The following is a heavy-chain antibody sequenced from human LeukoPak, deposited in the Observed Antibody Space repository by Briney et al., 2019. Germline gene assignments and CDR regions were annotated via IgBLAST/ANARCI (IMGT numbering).Heavy chain of an antibody. V-gene: IGHV3-74*01. D-gene: IGHD1/OR15-1a*01. CDR1: GFTFSNYW. Sequence: PGGSLRLSCTASGFTFSNYWIHWVRQPPGKGLVWVSRINNDGGGTIYADSVRGRFTISRDNAKNTLYLQMNSLRAEDTAVYYCARAGNIRFDYWGQGTLVTVSS. J-gene: IGHJ4*02. CDR3: ARAGNIRFDY. CDR2: INNDGGGT.